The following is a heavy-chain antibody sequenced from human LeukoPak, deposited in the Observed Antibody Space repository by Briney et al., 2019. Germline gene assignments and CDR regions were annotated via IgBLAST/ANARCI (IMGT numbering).Heavy chain of an antibody. D-gene: IGHD6-13*01. Sequence: GGSLRLSCAVSGFTVSSIYMTWVRQAPGKGLEWVSSIYSDGNTYYADSVKGRFTLSRDSSRNTLYLQMNDLRVEDTAVYYCTTDSSKLPYYYYGMDVWGQGTTVTVSS. V-gene: IGHV3-53*01. CDR3: TTDSSKLPYYYYGMDV. J-gene: IGHJ6*02. CDR2: IYSDGNT. CDR1: GFTVSSIY.